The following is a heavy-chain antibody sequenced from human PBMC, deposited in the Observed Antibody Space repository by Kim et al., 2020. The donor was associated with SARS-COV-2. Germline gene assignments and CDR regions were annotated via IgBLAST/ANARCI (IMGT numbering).Heavy chain of an antibody. CDR2: DGGST. Sequence: DGGSTYYADSVKDRFAISRDNSKNSLYLQMNSLRTEDTAVYYCAKGAIDYWGQATLVTVSS. J-gene: IGHJ4*02. CDR3: AKGAIDY. V-gene: IGHV3-43*01.